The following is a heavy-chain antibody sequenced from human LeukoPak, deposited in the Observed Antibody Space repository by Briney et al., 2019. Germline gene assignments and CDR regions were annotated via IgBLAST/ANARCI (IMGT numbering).Heavy chain of an antibody. CDR3: ARAPLYTIFGVVMDYYYYYGMDV. CDR2: INPSGGST. V-gene: IGHV1-46*01. D-gene: IGHD3-3*01. CDR1: GYTFTSYY. Sequence: ASVKVSFKASGYTFTSYYMHWVRQAPGQGLEWMGIINPSGGSTSYAQKFQGRVTMTRDTSTSTVYMELSSLRSEDTAVYYCARAPLYTIFGVVMDYYYYYGMDVWGQGTTVTVSS. J-gene: IGHJ6*02.